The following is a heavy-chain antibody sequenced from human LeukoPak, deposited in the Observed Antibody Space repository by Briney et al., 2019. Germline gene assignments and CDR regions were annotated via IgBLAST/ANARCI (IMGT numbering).Heavy chain of an antibody. D-gene: IGHD6-6*01. J-gene: IGHJ4*02. CDR3: AYCPYSTSSFGLKD. CDR1: GLTVSGSY. V-gene: IGHV3-66*01. Sequence: GGSLRLSCVASGLTVSGSYMSWVRQPPGKGLEGVSFLYSSNSTYYADSVRGRFTVSRDNSQNTLYLQMNSLRAEDTAVYYCAYCPYSTSSFGLKDWGQGTLVTVSS. CDR2: LYSSNST.